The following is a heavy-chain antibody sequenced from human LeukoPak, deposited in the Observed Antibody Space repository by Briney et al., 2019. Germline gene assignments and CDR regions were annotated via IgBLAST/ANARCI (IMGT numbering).Heavy chain of an antibody. CDR2: ISGSGGST. J-gene: IGHJ6*03. CDR3: AKDIDGGYYYYMDV. D-gene: IGHD3-22*01. Sequence: GGSLRLSCAASGFTFSSYAMSWVRQAPGKGLEWVSAISGSGGSTYYADSVKGRFTISRDNSKNTLYLQMNSLRVEDTAVYYCAKDIDGGYYYYMDVWGKGTTVTVSS. V-gene: IGHV3-23*01. CDR1: GFTFSSYA.